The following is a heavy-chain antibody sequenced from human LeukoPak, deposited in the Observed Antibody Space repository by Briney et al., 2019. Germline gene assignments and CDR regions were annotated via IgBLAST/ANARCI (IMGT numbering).Heavy chain of an antibody. V-gene: IGHV4-4*07. CDR2: IYTSGST. Sequence: SETLSLTCTVSGGFINGYYWSWIRQPAGKGLEWIGRIYTSGSTNYNPSLKSRVTMSVDTSKNHFSLKLSSVTAADTAVYHCARDWYSSSWYYFDYWGQGTLVTVSS. CDR1: GGFINGYY. J-gene: IGHJ4*02. D-gene: IGHD6-13*01. CDR3: ARDWYSSSWYYFDY.